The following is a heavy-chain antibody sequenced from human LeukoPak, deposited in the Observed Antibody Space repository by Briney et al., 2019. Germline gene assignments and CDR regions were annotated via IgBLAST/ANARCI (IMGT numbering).Heavy chain of an antibody. Sequence: GGSLRLSCAASGFTFSSYSMNWVRQAPGKGLEWVSYISSSSSTIYYADSVKGRFTVSRDNAKNSLYLQMNSLRAEDTAVYYCARDSYDFWSGSDDAFDIWGQGTMVTVSS. CDR1: GFTFSSYS. J-gene: IGHJ3*02. CDR3: ARDSYDFWSGSDDAFDI. CDR2: ISSSSSTI. D-gene: IGHD3-3*01. V-gene: IGHV3-48*04.